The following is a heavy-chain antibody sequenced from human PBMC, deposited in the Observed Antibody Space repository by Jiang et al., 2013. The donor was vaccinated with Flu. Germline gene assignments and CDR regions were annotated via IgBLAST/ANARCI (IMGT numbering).Heavy chain of an antibody. CDR2: SIIVGGT. D-gene: IGHD3-22*01. CDR1: GGSISSYY. J-gene: IGHJ3*02. V-gene: IGHV4-59*05. Sequence: LLKPSETLSLTCTVSGGSISSYYWSWIRQPAGRDWSGLGVSIIVGGTYYNPSLKSRVTISVDTSKNQFSLKLSSVTAADTAVYYCARSLGDSSTIFSAFDIWGQGTMVTVSS. CDR3: ARSLGDSSTIFSAFDI.